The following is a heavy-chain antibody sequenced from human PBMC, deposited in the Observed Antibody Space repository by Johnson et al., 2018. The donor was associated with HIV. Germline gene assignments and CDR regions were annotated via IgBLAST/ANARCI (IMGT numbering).Heavy chain of an antibody. V-gene: IGHV3-13*01. CDR2: IGTAGDT. CDR3: AKDRGDYGGNRDAFDI. CDR1: GFTFSSYD. D-gene: IGHD4-23*01. Sequence: VQLVESGGGLVQPGGSLRLSCAASGFTFSSYDMHWVRQATGKGLEWVSAIGTAGDTYYPGSVKGRFTISRDNSKNTLYLQMNSLRAEDTAVYYCAKDRGDYGGNRDAFDIWGQGTMVTVSS. J-gene: IGHJ3*02.